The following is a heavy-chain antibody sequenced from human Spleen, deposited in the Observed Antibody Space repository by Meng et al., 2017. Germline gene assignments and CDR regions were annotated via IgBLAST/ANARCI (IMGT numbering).Heavy chain of an antibody. CDR2: MNPNSGDT. Sequence: QVQLVQSGAEVKKPGASMKVSCKASGYTFTDYYMQWVRQAPGQGLEWMGRMNPNSGDTKYAQKFQGRVTMTGYTSISTAYMELSRLTSDDTAVYYCAREGGSSSHFDYWGQGTLVTVSS. J-gene: IGHJ4*02. V-gene: IGHV1-2*06. CDR1: GYTFTDYY. D-gene: IGHD6-6*01. CDR3: AREGGSSSHFDY.